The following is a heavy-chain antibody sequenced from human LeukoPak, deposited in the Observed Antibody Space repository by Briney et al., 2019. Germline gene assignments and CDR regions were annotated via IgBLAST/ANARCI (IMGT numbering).Heavy chain of an antibody. CDR2: INAGNGNT. J-gene: IGHJ4*02. CDR3: ARDGSAAMAHYFDY. V-gene: IGHV1-3*01. D-gene: IGHD5-18*01. Sequence: ASVKVSCKASGYTFTIYAMHWVRQAPGQRLEWMGWINAGNGNTKYSQKFQGRVTITRDTSASTAYMELSSLRSEDTAVYYCARDGSAAMAHYFDYWGQGTLVTVSS. CDR1: GYTFTIYA.